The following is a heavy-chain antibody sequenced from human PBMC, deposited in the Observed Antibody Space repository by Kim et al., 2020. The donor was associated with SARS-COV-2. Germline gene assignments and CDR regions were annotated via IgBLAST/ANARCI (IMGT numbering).Heavy chain of an antibody. D-gene: IGHD3-9*01. J-gene: IGHJ6*02. CDR1: GFTFSSYS. Sequence: GGSLRLSCAASGFTFSSYSMNWVRQAPGKGLEWVSSISSSSSYIYYADSVKGRFTISRDNAKNSLYLQMNSLRAEDTAVYYCARDLGGIGKYYDILTGLQARYYYYGIDVWGQGTTVTVSS. V-gene: IGHV3-21*01. CDR3: ARDLGGIGKYYDILTGLQARYYYYGIDV. CDR2: ISSSSSYI.